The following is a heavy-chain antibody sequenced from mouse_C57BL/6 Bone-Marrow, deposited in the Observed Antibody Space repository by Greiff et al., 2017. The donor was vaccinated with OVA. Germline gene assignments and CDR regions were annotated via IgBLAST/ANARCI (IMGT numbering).Heavy chain of an antibody. V-gene: IGHV1-55*01. CDR2: IYPGSGST. Sequence: LVESGAELVKPGASVKMSCKASGYTFTSYWITWVKQRPGQGLEWIGDIYPGSGSTNYNEKFKSKATLTVDTSSSTAYMQLSSLTSEDSAVYYGAREYYYGSSYWFAYWGKGTLVTVSA. J-gene: IGHJ3*01. D-gene: IGHD1-1*01. CDR1: GYTFTSYW. CDR3: AREYYYGSSYWFAY.